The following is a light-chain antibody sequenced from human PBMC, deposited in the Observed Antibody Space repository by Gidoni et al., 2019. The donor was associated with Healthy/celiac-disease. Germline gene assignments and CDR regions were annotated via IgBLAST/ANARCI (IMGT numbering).Light chain of an antibody. CDR1: SSNIGSNY. V-gene: IGLV1-47*01. CDR3: AAWDDSLSGRV. J-gene: IGLJ3*02. CDR2: RNN. Sequence: QSVLTPPPSASGTPAQRVTISCSGSSSNIGSNYVYWYQQLPGTAPKLLIYRNNQRPSGVPDRFSGSKSGTSASLAISGLRSEDEADYYCAAWDDSLSGRVFGGGTKLTVL.